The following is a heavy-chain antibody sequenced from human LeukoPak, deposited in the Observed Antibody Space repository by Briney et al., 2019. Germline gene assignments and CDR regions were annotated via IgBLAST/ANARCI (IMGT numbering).Heavy chain of an antibody. V-gene: IGHV1-2*02. D-gene: IGHD1-26*01. CDR1: GYTFTGYY. CDR2: INPNSGGT. CDR3: ARSVVGGSYFPDPFDY. J-gene: IGHJ4*02. Sequence: ASVKVSCKASGYTFTGYYVHWVRQAPGQGLEWMGWINPNSGGTNYAQKFQGRVTVTRDTSISTAYMELSRLRSDDTAVYYCARSVVGGSYFPDPFDYWGQGTLITVSS.